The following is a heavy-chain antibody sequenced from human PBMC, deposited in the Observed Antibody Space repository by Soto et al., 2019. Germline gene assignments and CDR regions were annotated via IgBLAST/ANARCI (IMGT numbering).Heavy chain of an antibody. J-gene: IGHJ3*01. Sequence: QVQLVQSGAEVKKPGASVKVSCKASDYTFTRCGISWVRQAPGQGLEWVGWINPYNGNTNYAQKLQGRVTMTTDTSTSTAYMELRSLRSDDTAMYYCARDLGYNWNYWGAFEFWGQGTMVTVSS. CDR3: ARDLGYNWNYWGAFEF. V-gene: IGHV1-18*04. D-gene: IGHD1-7*01. CDR1: DYTFTRCG. CDR2: INPYNGNT.